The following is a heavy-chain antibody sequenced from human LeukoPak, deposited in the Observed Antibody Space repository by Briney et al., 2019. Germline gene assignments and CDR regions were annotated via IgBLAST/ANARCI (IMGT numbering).Heavy chain of an antibody. CDR1: GGSISSSSYY. Sequence: SETLSLTCTVSGGSISSSSYYWGWIRQPPGKGLEWIGSIYYSGSTYYNPSLKSRVTISVDTSKNQFSLKLSSVTAADTAVYYCASVKGSSWSPDFDYWGQGTLVTVSS. CDR3: ASVKGSSWSPDFDY. D-gene: IGHD6-13*01. V-gene: IGHV4-39*01. CDR2: IYYSGST. J-gene: IGHJ4*02.